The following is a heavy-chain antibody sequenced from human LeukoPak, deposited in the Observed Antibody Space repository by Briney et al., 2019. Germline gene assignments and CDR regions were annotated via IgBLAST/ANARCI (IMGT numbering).Heavy chain of an antibody. CDR1: GFTFSDFW. J-gene: IGHJ4*02. Sequence: GGSLRLSCAASGFTFSDFWMSWFRQAPGKGLEWVSAISGSGGSTYYADSVKGRFTISRDNSKNTLYLQMNSLRAEDTAVYYCAKGPYFDYWGQGTLVTVSS. CDR2: ISGSGGST. V-gene: IGHV3-23*01. CDR3: AKGPYFDY.